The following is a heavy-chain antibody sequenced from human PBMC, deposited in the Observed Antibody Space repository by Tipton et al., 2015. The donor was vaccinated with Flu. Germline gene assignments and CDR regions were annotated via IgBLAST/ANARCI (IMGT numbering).Heavy chain of an antibody. V-gene: IGHV3-30*02. Sequence: QLVQSGGAVVQRGGSLRLSCAASGFMFSGYGMHWVRQAPGKGLEWVAFIRHDESDKYYVDSVKGRFTISRDNSNNALYLLISSLRPEDTAVYYRVKDGWDTSGWYPFDYWGQGTLVTVSS. J-gene: IGHJ4*02. CDR3: VKDGWDTSGWYPFDY. CDR1: GFMFSGYG. CDR2: IRHDESDK. D-gene: IGHD6-19*01.